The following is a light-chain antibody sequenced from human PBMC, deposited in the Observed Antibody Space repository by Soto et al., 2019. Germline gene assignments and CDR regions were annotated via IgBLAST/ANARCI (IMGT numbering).Light chain of an antibody. CDR2: GAS. CDR3: QQNHRSSVT. Sequence: IQMTQSPSSLSASVCDRVTISRRASQGIGNALGWYQQTPGKPPMVLFYGASNSQSGVPPRFSGSASGTDFTLAISSRQPEDSATYYRQQNHRSSVTFGQGTRLEIK. CDR1: QGIGNA. V-gene: IGKV1-6*01. J-gene: IGKJ5*01.